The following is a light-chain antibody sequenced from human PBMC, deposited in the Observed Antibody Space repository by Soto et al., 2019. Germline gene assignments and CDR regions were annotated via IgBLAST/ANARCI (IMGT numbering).Light chain of an antibody. V-gene: IGKV1-12*01. J-gene: IGKJ2*01. CDR2: AAS. Sequence: DIQMTQSPSSVSASVGDRVTITCRASQGISSWLAWYQQKPGKAPKLLIYAASSLQSGVPSRFSGSGAGTDFTLTNSSLQPEDFATSYCHQAHTLPYTFGQGTKLEIQ. CDR1: QGISSW. CDR3: HQAHTLPYT.